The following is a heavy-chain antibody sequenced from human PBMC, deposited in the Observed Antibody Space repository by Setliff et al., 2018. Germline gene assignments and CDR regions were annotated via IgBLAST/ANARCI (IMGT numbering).Heavy chain of an antibody. CDR3: ARDRGLEADVVSLINMGDF. J-gene: IGHJ4*02. Sequence: ASVKVSCKASGYPFTSYDIHWLRLTSGQGLEWMGWLNPSSGDTGFAPKFQGRVTVTRDTSINTANMELSRLTSEDTAVYYCARDRGLEADVVSLINMGDFWGQGTLVTVSS. CDR2: LNPSSGDT. D-gene: IGHD2-21*01. CDR1: GYPFTSYD. V-gene: IGHV1-8*02.